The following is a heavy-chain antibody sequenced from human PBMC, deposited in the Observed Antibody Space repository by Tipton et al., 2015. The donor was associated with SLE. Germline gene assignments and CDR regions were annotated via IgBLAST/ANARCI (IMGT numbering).Heavy chain of an antibody. CDR3: ARVPALYYYYMDV. CDR2: ISDSGST. D-gene: IGHD2-2*01. J-gene: IGHJ6*03. V-gene: IGHV4-59*01. Sequence: TLSLTCSVSGVSINSDYWGWIRQPPGKGLEWVGYISDSGSTDYNPSLKSRVTISVDTSKNQFSLKLSSVTAADTAVYYCARVPALYYYYMDVWGKGTTVTVSS. CDR1: GVSINSDY.